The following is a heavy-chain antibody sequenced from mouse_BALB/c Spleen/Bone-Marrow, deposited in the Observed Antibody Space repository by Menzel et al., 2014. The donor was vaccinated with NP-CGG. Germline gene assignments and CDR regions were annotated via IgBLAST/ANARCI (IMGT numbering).Heavy chain of an antibody. V-gene: IGHV5-17*02. Sequence: EVKLVESGGGLVQPGGSRKLSCAASGFTFSSFGMHWVRRAPEKGLEWVAYISSGSSTIYYADTVMGRFTISRDNPKNTLFLQMTSLRSEDTAMYYCARSGSSSGYFDYWGQGTTLTVSS. CDR2: ISSGSSTI. J-gene: IGHJ2*01. D-gene: IGHD1-1*01. CDR3: ARSGSSSGYFDY. CDR1: GFTFSSFG.